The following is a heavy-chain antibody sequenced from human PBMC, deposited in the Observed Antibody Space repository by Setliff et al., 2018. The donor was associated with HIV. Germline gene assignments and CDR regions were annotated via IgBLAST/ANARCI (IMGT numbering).Heavy chain of an antibody. CDR2: MNTDGSST. J-gene: IGHJ3*02. Sequence: PGGSLRLSCAASGFTFSSYWMHWVRQAPGKGLVWVFGMNTDGSSTRYADSVKGRFTISRDNAKSTVYLQMNSLRAEDTAVYYCARPQYYYGSGAFDIWGQGTMVTVSS. CDR1: GFTFSSYW. CDR3: ARPQYYYGSGAFDI. D-gene: IGHD3-10*01. V-gene: IGHV3-74*01.